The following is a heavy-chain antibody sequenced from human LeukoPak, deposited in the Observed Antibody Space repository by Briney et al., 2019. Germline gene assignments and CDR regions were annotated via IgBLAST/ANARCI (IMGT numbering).Heavy chain of an antibody. J-gene: IGHJ4*02. CDR3: ATTPRWLAFDY. CDR1: GASINTFH. CDR2: LYHSGTT. D-gene: IGHD6-19*01. Sequence: SEALSLTCTFSGASINTFHWSWIRQPPGEGLEWIGSLYHSGTTNYNPSLQPRVTTSVDASKNEFSLRLNSVTAADTAIYYCATTPRWLAFDYWGQGILVTVSS. V-gene: IGHV4-59*01.